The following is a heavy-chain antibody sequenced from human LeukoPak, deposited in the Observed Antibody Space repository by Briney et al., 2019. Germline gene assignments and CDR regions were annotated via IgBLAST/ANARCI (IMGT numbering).Heavy chain of an antibody. CDR2: ISPSDSTI. D-gene: IGHD2-8*01. V-gene: IGHV3-11*01. CDR3: ARAGRGFTYGYSDS. J-gene: IGHJ4*02. CDR1: GFSFSDYY. Sequence: PGGSLRLSCEASGFSFSDYYMTWIRQAPGKGLERVSYISPSDSTIRNADSVKGRFTISRDNTRNSLYLQMSSLRADDTAVYYCARAGRGFTYGYSDSWGQGTLVTVSS.